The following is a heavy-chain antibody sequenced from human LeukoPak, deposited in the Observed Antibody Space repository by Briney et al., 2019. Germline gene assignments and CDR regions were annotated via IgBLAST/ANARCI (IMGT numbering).Heavy chain of an antibody. D-gene: IGHD3-22*01. CDR2: IYYSGST. V-gene: IGHV4-39*07. CDR1: GGSISSSSYY. CDR3: ARVMHYYDSSGYYAQPYYFDY. J-gene: IGHJ4*02. Sequence: PSETLSLTCTVSGGSISSSSYYWGWIRQPPGKGLEWIGSIYYSGSTYYNPSLKSRVTISVDTSKNQFSLKLSSVTAADTAVYYCARVMHYYDSSGYYAQPYYFDYWGQGTLVAVSS.